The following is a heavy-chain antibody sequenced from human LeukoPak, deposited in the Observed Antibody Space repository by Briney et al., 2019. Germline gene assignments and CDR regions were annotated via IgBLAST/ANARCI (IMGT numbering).Heavy chain of an antibody. Sequence: QSGGSLRLSCAASGFTFRNNWMNWIRQTPGKGLEWVANIRPDASDTGYVDSVKGRFTISRDNAKNLLYLQMNSLRVDDTAVYYCTSISLGANEDYWGQGTRVTVSS. V-gene: IGHV3-7*03. J-gene: IGHJ4*02. CDR3: TSISLGANEDY. CDR1: GFTFRNNW. D-gene: IGHD1-26*01. CDR2: IRPDASDT.